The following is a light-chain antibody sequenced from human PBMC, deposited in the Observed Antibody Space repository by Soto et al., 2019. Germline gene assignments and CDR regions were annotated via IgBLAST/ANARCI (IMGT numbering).Light chain of an antibody. J-gene: IGKJ4*01. CDR3: MQALQTPLT. Sequence: DIVMTQSPLSLPVTPGEPASISCRSSQSLLHSNGYNYLDWYLQKPGQSPQLLIYLGSNRASGVPDRVSGSGSGTDFTLKISRVETEDVGVYYCMQALQTPLTFGGGTKVEI. CDR2: LGS. CDR1: QSLLHSNGYNY. V-gene: IGKV2-28*01.